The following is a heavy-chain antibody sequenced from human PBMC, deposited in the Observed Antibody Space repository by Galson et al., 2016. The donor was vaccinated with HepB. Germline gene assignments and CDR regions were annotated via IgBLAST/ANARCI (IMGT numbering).Heavy chain of an antibody. V-gene: IGHV4-4*02. J-gene: IGHJ4*02. D-gene: IGHD6-19*01. Sequence: SETLSLTCTVSGGSISSTWWSWVRQPPGKGLDWIAETYHSGTTNFNPSLQSRVTIPIDKSKNQVSLNLNSVTAADTAVYYCARHIAVTGPRGFDYWGQGLLVTVSS. CDR1: GGSISSTW. CDR3: ARHIAVTGPRGFDY. CDR2: TYHSGTT.